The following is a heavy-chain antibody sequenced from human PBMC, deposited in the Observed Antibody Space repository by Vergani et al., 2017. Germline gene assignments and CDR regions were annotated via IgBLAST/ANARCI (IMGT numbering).Heavy chain of an antibody. D-gene: IGHD4-17*01. J-gene: IGHJ4*02. CDR2: ISGSGGST. Sequence: EVQLLESGGGLVQPGGSLRLSCAASGFTFSSYTMSWVRQAPGKGLEWVSAISGSGGSTYYADSVKGRFTISRDNSKNTLYLQMNSRRAEDTAVYYCANAGIDYGDPSIYYFAYWGQGTLVTVSS. V-gene: IGHV3-23*01. CDR3: ANAGIDYGDPSIYYFAY. CDR1: GFTFSSYT.